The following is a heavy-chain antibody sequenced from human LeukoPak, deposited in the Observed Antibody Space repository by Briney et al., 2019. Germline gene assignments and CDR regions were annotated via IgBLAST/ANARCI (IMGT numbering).Heavy chain of an antibody. CDR3: ARLNDILTGPFDY. CDR1: GYSFTKYW. Sequence: GESLKISCKGSGYSFTKYWIGWVRQMPGKGLEWMGNIDPSDSETRHSPSFQGQVTISVDKPISTAYLQWNSLKASDTAMYYCARLNDILTGPFDYWGQGTLVTVSS. V-gene: IGHV5-51*01. J-gene: IGHJ4*02. CDR2: IDPSDSET. D-gene: IGHD3-9*01.